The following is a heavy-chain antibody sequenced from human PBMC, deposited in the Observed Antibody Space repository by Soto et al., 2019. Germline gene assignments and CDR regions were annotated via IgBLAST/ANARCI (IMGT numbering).Heavy chain of an antibody. CDR3: ARDRTEARDF. CDR1: GYTLTGYY. J-gene: IGHJ4*02. V-gene: IGHV1-2*02. CDR2: INPNSGAT. Sequence: GASVKVSCKTSGYTLTGYYMRWVRQAPGQGLEWMGWINPNSGATNYAHKFQGRVTLTRETSISTAYMEVSSLRSDDTAVYYCARDRTEARDFWGQGTLVTIPS.